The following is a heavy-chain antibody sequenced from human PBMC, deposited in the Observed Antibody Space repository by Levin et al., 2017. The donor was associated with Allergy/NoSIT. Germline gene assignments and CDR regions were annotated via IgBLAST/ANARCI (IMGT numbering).Heavy chain of an antibody. V-gene: IGHV3-21*01. CDR3: ARDLNYYDSSGSC. CDR1: GFTFSSYS. CDR2: ISSSSSYI. Sequence: SGGSLRLSCAASGFTFSSYSMNWVRQAPGKGLEWVSSISSSSSYIYYADSVKGRFTISRDNAKNSLYLQMNSLRAEDTAVYYCARDLNYYDSSGSCWGQGTLVTVSS. D-gene: IGHD3-22*01. J-gene: IGHJ4*02.